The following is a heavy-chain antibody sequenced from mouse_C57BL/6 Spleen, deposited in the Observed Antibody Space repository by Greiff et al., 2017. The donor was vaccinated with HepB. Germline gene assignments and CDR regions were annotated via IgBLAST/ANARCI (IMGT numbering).Heavy chain of an antibody. J-gene: IGHJ4*01. D-gene: IGHD3-2*02. CDR1: GYTFTDYN. Sequence: EVKVVESGPELVKPGASVKIPCKASGYTFTDYNMDWVKQSHGKSLEWIGDINPNNGGTIYNQKFKGKATLTVDKSSSTAYMELRSLTSEDTAVYYCARWGAAQALYAMDYWGQGTSVTVSS. CDR2: INPNNGGT. V-gene: IGHV1-18*01. CDR3: ARWGAAQALYAMDY.